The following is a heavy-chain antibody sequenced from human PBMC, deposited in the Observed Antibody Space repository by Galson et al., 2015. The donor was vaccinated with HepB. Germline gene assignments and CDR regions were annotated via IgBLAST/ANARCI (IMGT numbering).Heavy chain of an antibody. V-gene: IGHV3-11*06. D-gene: IGHD3-9*01. CDR2: ITSSGSYT. CDR3: ASAPNYDLLSGYLDY. J-gene: IGHJ4*02. Sequence: LRLSCAASGFTFSDYYMSWIRQAPGKGLEWISYITSSGSYTNYADSVKGRFTISRDNAKNSLYLQMNSLRAEDTAVYFCASAPNYDLLSGYLDYWGQGTLVTVSS. CDR1: GFTFSDYY.